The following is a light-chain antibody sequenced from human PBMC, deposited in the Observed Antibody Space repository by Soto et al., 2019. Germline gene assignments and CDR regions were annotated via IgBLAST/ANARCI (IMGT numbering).Light chain of an antibody. CDR2: GAF. V-gene: IGKV3-20*01. Sequence: DIVLTQSPGTLSLSPGERVTLSCRASQIVTSDYLAWYHQAPGQAPRLLIYGAFNRATGISDRFSGSGSGTDFTLSINKLEPGDFGVYFCHQYGKSPRTFGQGTKVEIK. J-gene: IGKJ1*01. CDR3: HQYGKSPRT. CDR1: QIVTSDY.